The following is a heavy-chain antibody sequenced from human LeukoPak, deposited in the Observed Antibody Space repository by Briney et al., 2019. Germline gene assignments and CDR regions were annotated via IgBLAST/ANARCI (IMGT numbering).Heavy chain of an antibody. J-gene: IGHJ4*02. D-gene: IGHD6-19*01. CDR2: IIPILGIA. Sequence: SVKVSCKASGGTFSSYAISWVRQAPGQGREWMGRIIPILGIANYAQKFQGRVTITADKSTSTAYMELSSLRSEDTAVYYCAVAGTGYFDYWGQGTLVTVSS. V-gene: IGHV1-69*04. CDR3: AVAGTGYFDY. CDR1: GGTFSSYA.